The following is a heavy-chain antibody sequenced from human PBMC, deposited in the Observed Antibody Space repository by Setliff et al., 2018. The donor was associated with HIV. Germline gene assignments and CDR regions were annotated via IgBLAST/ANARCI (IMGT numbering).Heavy chain of an antibody. V-gene: IGHV3-48*03. J-gene: IGHJ6*03. Sequence: GGSLRLSCVVSGFTSSTYEVNWVRQAPGKGLEWVSCISSSGTTISYADSVKGRFTISRDNANNSLFLQMNSLRVEDTAVYYCAKEDVNVVAWRYYFYYMDAWGKGTTVTVSS. CDR2: ISSSGTTI. CDR3: AKEDVNVVAWRYYFYYMDA. CDR1: GFTSSTYE. D-gene: IGHD2-21*01.